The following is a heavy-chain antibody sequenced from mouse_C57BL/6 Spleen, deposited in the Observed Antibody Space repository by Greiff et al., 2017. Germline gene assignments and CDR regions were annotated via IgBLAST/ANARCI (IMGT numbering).Heavy chain of an antibody. CDR1: GYTFTSYW. CDR3: ARIEFYAMDC. V-gene: IGHV1-55*01. J-gene: IGHJ4*01. Sequence: QVQLQQPGAELVKPGASVKLSCKASGYTFTSYWMHWVKQRPGQGLEWIGDIYPGSGSTNYNEKFKSKATLTVDTSSSTAYMQLSSLTSEDSAVYYCARIEFYAMDCWGQGTSVTVSS. CDR2: IYPGSGST.